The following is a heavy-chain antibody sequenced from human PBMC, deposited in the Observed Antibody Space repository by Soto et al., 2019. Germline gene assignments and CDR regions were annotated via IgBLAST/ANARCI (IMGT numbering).Heavy chain of an antibody. D-gene: IGHD6-13*01. Sequence: AVKVSCKASGVTFSSYTISWVRQAPGQGLEWMGRIIPILGIANYAQKFQGRVTITADKSTSTAYMELSSLRSEDTAVYYCARDPVAAAGIHWGQGTLVTVSS. CDR2: IIPILGIA. J-gene: IGHJ4*02. CDR1: GVTFSSYT. CDR3: ARDPVAAAGIH. V-gene: IGHV1-69*04.